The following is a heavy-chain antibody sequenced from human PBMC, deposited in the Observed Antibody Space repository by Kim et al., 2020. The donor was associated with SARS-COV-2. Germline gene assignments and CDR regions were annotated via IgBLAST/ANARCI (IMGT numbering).Heavy chain of an antibody. CDR3: ATGYASGSFVY. J-gene: IGHJ4*02. V-gene: IGHV1-24*01. CDR2: ET. Sequence: ETIYAQKFQGRVTMTEDTSTHTAHMGLNSLRSEDTAVYYCATGYASGSFVYWGLGTLVTVSS. D-gene: IGHD3-10*01.